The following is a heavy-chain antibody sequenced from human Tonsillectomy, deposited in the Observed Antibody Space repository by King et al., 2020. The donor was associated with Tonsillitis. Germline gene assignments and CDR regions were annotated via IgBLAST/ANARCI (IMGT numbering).Heavy chain of an antibody. V-gene: IGHV4-30-4*07. CDR3: ARQDVITMVRGVIMDPWFDP. Sequence: QVQLQESGPGLVKPSQTLSLTCAVSGGSISSGGYSWSWIRQPPGKGLEWIGYIYYSGSTYYNPSLKSRVTISVDTSKNQFSLKLSSVTAADTAVYYCARQDVITMVRGVIMDPWFDPWGQGTLVTVSS. J-gene: IGHJ5*02. CDR1: GGSISSGGYS. CDR2: IYYSGST. D-gene: IGHD3-10*01.